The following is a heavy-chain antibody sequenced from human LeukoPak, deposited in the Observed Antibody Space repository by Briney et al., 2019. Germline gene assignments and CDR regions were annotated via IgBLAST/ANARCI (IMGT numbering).Heavy chain of an antibody. CDR3: ARSGWTEGFDY. CDR1: GGSISSSSYY. D-gene: IGHD6-19*01. Sequence: SETLSLTCTVSGGSISSSSYYWGWIRQPPGKGLEWIGSIYYSGSTYYNPSLKSRVTISVDTSKNQFPLKLSSVTAADTAVYYCARSGWTEGFDYWGQGTLVTVSS. CDR2: IYYSGST. V-gene: IGHV4-39*01. J-gene: IGHJ4*02.